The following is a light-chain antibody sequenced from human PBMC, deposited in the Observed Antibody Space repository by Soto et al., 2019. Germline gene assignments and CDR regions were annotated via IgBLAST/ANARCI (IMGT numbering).Light chain of an antibody. CDR2: DAS. CDR3: QQRNNWPPEIT. J-gene: IGKJ5*01. CDR1: QPISNA. V-gene: IGKV3-11*01. Sequence: EIVLTQSPGTLSLSPGERATLSCRASQPISNALAWYQHKPGQAPRLLIYDASNRATGIPARFSGSGSGTDFTLTISSLEPEDFAVYYCQQRNNWPPEITFGQGTRLEIK.